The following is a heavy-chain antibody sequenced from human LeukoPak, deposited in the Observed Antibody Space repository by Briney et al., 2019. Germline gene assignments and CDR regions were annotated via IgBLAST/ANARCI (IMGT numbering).Heavy chain of an antibody. D-gene: IGHD3-9*01. J-gene: IGHJ4*02. V-gene: IGHV3-23*01. CDR2: ISGSGGST. CDR3: AKAFYYDILTGCFDY. CDR1: GFTFSSYA. Sequence: GGSLRLSCAASGFTFSSYAMSWVRQAPGKGLEWVSAISGSGGSTYYADSVKGRFTISRGNSKNTLYLQMNSLRAEDTAVYYCAKAFYYDILTGCFDYWGQGTLVTVSS.